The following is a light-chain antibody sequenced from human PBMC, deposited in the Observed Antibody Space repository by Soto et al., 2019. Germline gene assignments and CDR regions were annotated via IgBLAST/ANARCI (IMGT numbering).Light chain of an antibody. CDR2: AAS. Sequence: DLQLTQSPSFLSASVGDRVTITCRASQGISNYLTWYQQKPGQAPNLLIYAASTLQAGVPSRFSGSGSGTEFTLTISSLQPEDFATYYCQQLISYPRTFGQGTKVGIK. J-gene: IGKJ1*01. CDR1: QGISNY. V-gene: IGKV1-9*01. CDR3: QQLISYPRT.